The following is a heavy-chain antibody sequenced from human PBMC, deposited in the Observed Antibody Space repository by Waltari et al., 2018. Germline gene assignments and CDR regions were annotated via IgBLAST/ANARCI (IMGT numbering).Heavy chain of an antibody. CDR1: GDSTSRGYY. CDR2: IYHSGAT. D-gene: IGHD3-9*01. CDR3: VRDPRYYNNDYFDP. J-gene: IGHJ5*02. V-gene: IGHV4-38-2*02. Sequence: QVHLQETCPALVKPSETLSLTCALSGDSTSRGYYWGWIRQPPGKGLEWIGFIYHSGATHYNPSLKSRVTISVDTPMNQLFLTLTSVTAADTAVYYCVRDPRYYNNDYFDPWGQGTLVTVSS.